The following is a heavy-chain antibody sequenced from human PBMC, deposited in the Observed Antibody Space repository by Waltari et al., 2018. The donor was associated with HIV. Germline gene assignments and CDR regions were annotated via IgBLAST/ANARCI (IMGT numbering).Heavy chain of an antibody. Sequence: QVPLVQSGAEVKNPGASVQVSCKVSGSTLSAFSMHRVAQAPGKGLEWMGGFDPEQGKTIYAQNFQGRVTMTEDAATDTAYMELSSLRSEDTAVYYCTTEGLYCSGGTCYSRFDPWGQGTLVTVSS. J-gene: IGHJ5*02. V-gene: IGHV1-24*01. CDR2: FDPEQGKT. CDR3: TTEGLYCSGGTCYSRFDP. CDR1: GSTLSAFS. D-gene: IGHD2-15*01.